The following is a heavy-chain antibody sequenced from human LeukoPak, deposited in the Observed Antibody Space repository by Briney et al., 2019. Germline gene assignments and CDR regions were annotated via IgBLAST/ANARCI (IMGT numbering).Heavy chain of an antibody. CDR3: ARPSLRLAIQYYFDY. V-gene: IGHV3-30*03. CDR1: GFTFSSYG. CDR2: ISYDGSNK. J-gene: IGHJ4*02. D-gene: IGHD5-12*01. Sequence: GGSLRLSCAASGFTFSSYGMHWVRQAPGKGLEWVAVISYDGSNKYYADSVKGRFTISRDNSKNTLYLQMNSLRAEDTAVYYCARPSLRLAIQYYFDYWGQGTLVTVSS.